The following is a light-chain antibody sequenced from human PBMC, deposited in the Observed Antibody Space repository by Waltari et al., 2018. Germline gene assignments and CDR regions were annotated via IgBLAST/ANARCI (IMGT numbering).Light chain of an antibody. V-gene: IGKV2-28*01. CDR1: QSLLHSNGYNY. J-gene: IGKJ1*01. CDR3: MQALQTPRT. CDR2: LGS. Sequence: DIVMTQSPVSLPVTPGEPASISCRSSQSLLHSNGYNYLDWYVQKPGQSPQVFISLGSYRASGVPDRFTGGGSGTDFTLKISRVEADDVGVYYCMQALQTPRTFGQGTRVEIK.